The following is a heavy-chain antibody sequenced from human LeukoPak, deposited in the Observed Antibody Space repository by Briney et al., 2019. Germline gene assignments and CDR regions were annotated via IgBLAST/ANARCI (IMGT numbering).Heavy chain of an antibody. D-gene: IGHD6-6*01. V-gene: IGHV4-39*01. CDR3: ARHSSLVHTGWFDP. CDR1: GGSIINTNYY. Sequence: PSETLSLTCTVSGGSIINTNYYWTWIRQHPGKGLEWIGYIHFSGSTYYDPSLASRVTISVDTSKNQFSLKLSSVTAADTAVYYCARHSSLVHTGWFDPWGQGTLVTVSS. CDR2: IHFSGST. J-gene: IGHJ5*02.